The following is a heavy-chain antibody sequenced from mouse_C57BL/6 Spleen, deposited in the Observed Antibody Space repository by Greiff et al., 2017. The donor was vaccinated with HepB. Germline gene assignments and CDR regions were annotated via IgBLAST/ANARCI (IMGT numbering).Heavy chain of an antibody. Sequence: EVKLVESGGGLVKPGGSLKLSCAASGFTFSSYAMSWVRQTPDKRLEWVATISDGGSYTYYPDNVKGRFTISRDNAKNNLYLQMSHLKSEDTAMYYCARRDYYGSSWYFDVWGTGTTVTVSS. J-gene: IGHJ1*03. CDR3: ARRDYYGSSWYFDV. D-gene: IGHD1-1*01. CDR1: GFTFSSYA. CDR2: ISDGGSYT. V-gene: IGHV5-4*03.